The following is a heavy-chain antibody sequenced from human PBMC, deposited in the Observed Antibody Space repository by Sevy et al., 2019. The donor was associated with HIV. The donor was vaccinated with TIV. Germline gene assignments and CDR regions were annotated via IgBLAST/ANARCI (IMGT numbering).Heavy chain of an antibody. J-gene: IGHJ3*02. D-gene: IGHD3-10*01. CDR3: AKDMGFNAFDI. CDR2: ISWNSGSI. V-gene: IGHV3-9*01. Sequence: GGSLRLSCAASGFTFDDYAMHWVRQAPGKGLEWVSGISWNSGSIGYADSVKGRVTISRDNAKNSLYLQMNSLRAEDTALYYCAKDMGFNAFDIWGQGTMVTVSS. CDR1: GFTFDDYA.